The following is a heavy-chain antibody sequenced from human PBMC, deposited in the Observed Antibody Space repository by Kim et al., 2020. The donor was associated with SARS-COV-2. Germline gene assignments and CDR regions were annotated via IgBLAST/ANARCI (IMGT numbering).Heavy chain of an antibody. CDR3: AREGTMAAAGTDAFDV. J-gene: IGHJ3*01. D-gene: IGHD6-13*01. V-gene: IGHV4-61*02. CDR1: GDSINRGFYY. CDR2: IHISGNT. Sequence: SETLSLTCTVSGDSINRGFYYWTWIRQPAGKGLEWIGRIHISGNTNFNPSLESRVTISIDASKNQFSLRLSSVTAADTAVYYCAREGTMAAAGTDAFDVWGPGTVATVS.